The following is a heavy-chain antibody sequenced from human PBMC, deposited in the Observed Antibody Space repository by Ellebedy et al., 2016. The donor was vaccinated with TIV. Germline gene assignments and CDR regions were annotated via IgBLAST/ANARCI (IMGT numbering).Heavy chain of an antibody. CDR3: AKAGSGSYYGSFDY. CDR2: ISRSGDNT. V-gene: IGHV3-23*01. Sequence: GESLKISCAASGFTFSSYAMSRVRQAPGKGLEWVSTISRSGDNTYYADSVKGRFTISRDNSKNTLYLQMDSLRAEDTAVYYCAKAGSGSYYGSFDYWGQGTLVTVSS. CDR1: GFTFSSYA. J-gene: IGHJ4*02. D-gene: IGHD3-10*01.